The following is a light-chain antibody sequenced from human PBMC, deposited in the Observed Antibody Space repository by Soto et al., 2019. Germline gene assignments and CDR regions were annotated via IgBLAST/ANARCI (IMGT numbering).Light chain of an antibody. J-gene: IGKJ2*01. CDR3: QQYYNWPQYT. CDR1: QSVSSN. CDR2: GSS. Sequence: ELVMTQSRACLSVCPGERSTLSCRASQSVSSNLAWYQQKPGQAPKLLIYGSSTKATGIPPRFSGSGSGAEFTLTIRSLQSEDFAIYYCQQYYNWPQYTFGQGTKVDSK. V-gene: IGKV3-15*01.